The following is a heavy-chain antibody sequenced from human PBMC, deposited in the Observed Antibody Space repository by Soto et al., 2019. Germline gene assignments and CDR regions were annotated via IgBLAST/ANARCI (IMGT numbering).Heavy chain of an antibody. CDR1: GPSTSKYG. CDR2: IWYDGSNK. CDR3: ARDSIVDRGNWFDP. D-gene: IGHD2-21*01. Sequence: GGSLRLSCAASGPSTSKYGMHWVRQAPGKGLEWVAMIWYDGSNKNYADSVKGRFTMSRDNSKNMVYLQMNSLRVDDTAVYYCARDSIVDRGNWFDPWGQGILVTVSS. V-gene: IGHV3-33*01. J-gene: IGHJ5*02.